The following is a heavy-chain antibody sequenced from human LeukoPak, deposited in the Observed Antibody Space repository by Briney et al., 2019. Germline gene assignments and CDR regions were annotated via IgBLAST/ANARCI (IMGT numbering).Heavy chain of an antibody. CDR1: GFTFSSYW. CDR3: ARPVVVITGEYYFDY. Sequence: GGSLRLSCAASGFTFSSYWMSWVRHAPGRGLEWVANIKQDGSEKYYVDSVKGRFTISRDNAKNSLYLQMNSLRAEDTAVYYCARPVVVITGEYYFDYWGQGTLVTVSS. D-gene: IGHD3-22*01. J-gene: IGHJ4*02. V-gene: IGHV3-7*03. CDR2: IKQDGSEK.